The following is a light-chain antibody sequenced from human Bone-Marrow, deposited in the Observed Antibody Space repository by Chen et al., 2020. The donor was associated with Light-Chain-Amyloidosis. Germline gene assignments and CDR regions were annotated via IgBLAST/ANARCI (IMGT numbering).Light chain of an antibody. Sequence: QSVLTQPPSASGTPGQRVTISCSGTSPNIGSNYIYWYQQFPGPAPKLLIYRNNPRPSGVTDRFSGSKSGTSASLAISGLRPEDEADYYCAAWDDSLGAVVFGGGTKLSVL. CDR1: SPNIGSNY. CDR2: RNN. CDR3: AAWDDSLGAVV. V-gene: IGLV1-47*01. J-gene: IGLJ2*01.